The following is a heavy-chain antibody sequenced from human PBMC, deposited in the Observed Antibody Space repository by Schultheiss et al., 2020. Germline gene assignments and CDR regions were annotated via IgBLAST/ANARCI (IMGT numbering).Heavy chain of an antibody. CDR2: ISYDGSNK. V-gene: IGHV3-30-3*01. Sequence: GESLKISCAASGFTFSSYAMHWVRQAPGKGLEWVAVISYDGSNKYYADSVKGRFTISRDNSKNTLYLQMNSLRAKDTAVYYCARVGAPSRGTSRRISSSPAQPFDYWGQGTLVTVSS. J-gene: IGHJ4*02. CDR1: GFTFSSYA. CDR3: ARVGAPSRGTSRRISSSPAQPFDY. D-gene: IGHD6-6*01.